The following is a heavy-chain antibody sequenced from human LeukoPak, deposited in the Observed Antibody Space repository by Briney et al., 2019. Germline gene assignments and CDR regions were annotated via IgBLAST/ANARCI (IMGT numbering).Heavy chain of an antibody. CDR3: ATRIVPTVGFDT. V-gene: IGHV3-23*01. J-gene: IGHJ4*02. CDR2: ISAGGDLP. D-gene: IGHD5-12*01. Sequence: PGGSLRLSCAASGFTFNSHGMVWVRQDPGKGLECVSTISAGGDLPYYADSVKGRFTISRDNSKNLVYLQMTSLRAEDTAIYYCATRIVPTVGFDTWGQGILVTVSS. CDR1: GFTFNSHG.